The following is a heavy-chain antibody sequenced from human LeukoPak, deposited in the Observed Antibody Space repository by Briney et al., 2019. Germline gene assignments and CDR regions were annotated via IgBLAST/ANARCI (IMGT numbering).Heavy chain of an antibody. CDR1: GFTFSSYW. Sequence: PGGSLRLSCAASGFTFSSYWMHWVRQAPGKGLVWVSGIKSDGKTNSALSVKGRFTISRDYAKTTVSLQMNSLRAEDTGVYYCARAPSEIGGYYPESFRPWGQGTLVTVST. CDR3: ARAPSEIGGYYPESFRP. J-gene: IGHJ1*01. D-gene: IGHD3-22*01. V-gene: IGHV3-74*01. CDR2: IKSDGKT.